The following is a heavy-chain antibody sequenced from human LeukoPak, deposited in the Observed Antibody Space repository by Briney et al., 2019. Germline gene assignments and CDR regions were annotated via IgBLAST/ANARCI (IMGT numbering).Heavy chain of an antibody. J-gene: IGHJ4*02. CDR1: GGSISSGDYY. CDR3: ARLTSSNSGSSFDY. Sequence: SETLSLTCTVSGGSISSGDYYWSWIRQPPGKGLEWIGYIYYSGSTYYNPSLKSRVTISVDTSKKQLSLKLSSVTAADTAVYYCARLTSSNSGSSFDYWGQGTLVTVSS. CDR2: IYYSGST. D-gene: IGHD4/OR15-4a*01. V-gene: IGHV4-30-4*01.